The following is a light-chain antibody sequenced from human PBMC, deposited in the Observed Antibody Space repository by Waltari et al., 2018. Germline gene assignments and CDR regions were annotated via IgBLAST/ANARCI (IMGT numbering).Light chain of an antibody. J-gene: IGLJ2*01. CDR2: ADS. CDR1: KLGDKN. CDR3: QAWDSNIGV. V-gene: IGLV3-1*01. Sequence: SYEVTQPPSVSVSPGQTASITCSGDKLGDKNVCWYQQKPGQSPVLVIHADSKRPSGILERISGSNSGNTATLTISGTQAMDEADYYCQAWDSNIGVFGGGTKLTVL.